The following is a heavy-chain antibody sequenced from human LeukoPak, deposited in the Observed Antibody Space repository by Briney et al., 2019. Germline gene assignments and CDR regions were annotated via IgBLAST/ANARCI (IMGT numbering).Heavy chain of an antibody. CDR2: ISAYNGNT. CDR3: ARVGDMITFGGVIVPNWFDP. CDR1: GGTFSSYA. J-gene: IGHJ5*02. V-gene: IGHV1-18*01. D-gene: IGHD3-16*02. Sequence: ASVKVSCKASGGTFSSYAISWVRQAPGQGLEWMGWISAYNGNTNYAQKLQGRVTMTTDTSTSTAYMELRSLRSDDTAVYYCARVGDMITFGGVIVPNWFDPWGQGTLVTVSS.